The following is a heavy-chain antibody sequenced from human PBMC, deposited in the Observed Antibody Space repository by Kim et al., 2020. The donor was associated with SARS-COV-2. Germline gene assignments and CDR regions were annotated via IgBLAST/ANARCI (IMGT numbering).Heavy chain of an antibody. Sequence: ASVKVSCKASGYTFTSYAMHWVRQAPGQRLEWMGWINAGNGNTKYSQKFQGRVTITRDTSASTAYMELSSLRSEDTAVYYCARDVAVVTAIEYFQHWGQGTLVTVSS. D-gene: IGHD2-21*02. CDR3: ARDVAVVTAIEYFQH. V-gene: IGHV1-3*01. CDR1: GYTFTSYA. CDR2: INAGNGNT. J-gene: IGHJ1*01.